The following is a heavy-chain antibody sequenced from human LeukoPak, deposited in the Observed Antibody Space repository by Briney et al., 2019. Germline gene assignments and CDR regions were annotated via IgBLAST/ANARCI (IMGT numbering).Heavy chain of an antibody. CDR1: GFTFSSYA. D-gene: IGHD2-2*02. J-gene: IGHJ4*02. V-gene: IGHV3-23*01. CDR2: ISGSGGST. CDR3: AKDSFIVVVPAAIGFDY. Sequence: GGSLRLSCAASGFTFSSYAMSWVRQAPGKGLEWVSAISGSGGSTYYADSVKGRFTISRDNSKNTLYLQMNSLGAEDTAVYYCAKDSFIVVVPAAIGFDYWGQGTLVTVSS.